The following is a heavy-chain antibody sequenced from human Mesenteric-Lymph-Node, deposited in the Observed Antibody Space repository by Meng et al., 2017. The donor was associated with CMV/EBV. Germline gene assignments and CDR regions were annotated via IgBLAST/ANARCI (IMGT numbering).Heavy chain of an antibody. CDR1: CNFSSYA. Sequence: CNFSSYAISWVRQAPGQGLEWVGGIIPLFGTTNYAQKFQGRVTITTDESSTTAYMELSSLRSEDTAVYYCARELEDYYDRSGYFEYWGQGTLVTVSS. CDR2: IIPLFGTT. J-gene: IGHJ4*02. V-gene: IGHV1-69*05. D-gene: IGHD3-22*01. CDR3: ARELEDYYDRSGYFEY.